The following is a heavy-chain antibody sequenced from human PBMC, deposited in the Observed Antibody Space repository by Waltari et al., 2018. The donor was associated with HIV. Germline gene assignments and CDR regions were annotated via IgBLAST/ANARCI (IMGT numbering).Heavy chain of an antibody. J-gene: IGHJ4*02. Sequence: EVQLVESGGGLVQPGGSLRLSCAASGFTFSGYWMSWVRQAPGKGLGWVANINQDGGDKYYVGSVKGRFTISRDNAKNSLYLQMNSLRAEDTALYYCARDYASSVAGTGYWGQGTLVTVSS. V-gene: IGHV3-7*01. CDR3: ARDYASSVAGTGY. CDR1: GFTFSGYW. D-gene: IGHD6-19*01. CDR2: INQDGGDK.